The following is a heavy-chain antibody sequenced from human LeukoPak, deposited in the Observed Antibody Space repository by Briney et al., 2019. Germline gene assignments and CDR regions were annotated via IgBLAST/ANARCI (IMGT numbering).Heavy chain of an antibody. CDR1: GGTFTGYY. CDR2: INPSGGT. D-gene: IGHD3-10*01. CDR3: ARRGFGSGSYLDS. V-gene: IGHV1-2*02. J-gene: IGHJ4*02. Sequence: AASVKVSCKASGGTFTGYYLHWVRQAPGQGLEWMGWINPSGGTNYAQKFQGRVTMTRDTSISTAYMELSRLRSDDTAVYYCARRGFGSGSYLDSWGQGTLVTVSS.